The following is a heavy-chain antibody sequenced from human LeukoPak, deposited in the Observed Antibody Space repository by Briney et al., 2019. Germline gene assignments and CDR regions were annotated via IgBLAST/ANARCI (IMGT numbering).Heavy chain of an antibody. Sequence: PSETLSLTCAVYGGSFSGYYWSWIRQPPGKGLEWIGSIYYSGSTYYNPSLKSRVTISVDTSKNQFSLKLSSVTAADTAVYYCARRRLNYYGSGSYAHWGQGTLVTVSS. J-gene: IGHJ4*02. D-gene: IGHD3-10*01. CDR3: ARRRLNYYGSGSYAH. CDR2: IYYSGST. CDR1: GGSFSGYY. V-gene: IGHV4-34*01.